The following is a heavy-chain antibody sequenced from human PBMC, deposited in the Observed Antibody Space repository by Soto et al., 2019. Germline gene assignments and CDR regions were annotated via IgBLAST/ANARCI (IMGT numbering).Heavy chain of an antibody. CDR1: GYTFTSYA. V-gene: IGHV1-3*01. CDR3: ARVLGYSRFDY. CDR2: INAGNGNT. Sequence: GASVKVSCKASGYTFTSYAMHWVRQAPGQGLEWMGWINAGNGNTKYSQKFQGRVTITRDTSASTAYMELSSLRSEDTAVYYCARVLGYSRFDYWGQGTLVTVSS. D-gene: IGHD6-13*01. J-gene: IGHJ4*02.